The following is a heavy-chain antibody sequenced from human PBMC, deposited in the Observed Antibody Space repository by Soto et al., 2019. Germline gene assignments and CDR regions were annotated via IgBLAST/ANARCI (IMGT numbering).Heavy chain of an antibody. CDR3: ARKGHCSGGSCYQYYYYGMDV. CDR1: GFTFSSYG. CDR2: IWYDGSNK. J-gene: IGHJ6*02. V-gene: IGHV3-33*01. Sequence: QVQLVESGGGVVQPGRSLRLSCAASGFTFSSYGMHWVRQAPGKGLEWVAVIWYDGSNKYYADCVKGRFTLSGDNSKTTLYLQRNRLRAEDTAVYYCARKGHCSGGSCYQYYYYGMDVWGQGTTVTVSS. D-gene: IGHD2-15*01.